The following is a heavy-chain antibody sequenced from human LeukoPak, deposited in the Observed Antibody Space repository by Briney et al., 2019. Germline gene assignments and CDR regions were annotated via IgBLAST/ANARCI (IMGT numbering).Heavy chain of an antibody. V-gene: IGHV3-15*01. CDR2: IKSKTDGGTT. CDR1: GFTFSNAW. Sequence: PGGSLRLSCAASGFTFSNAWMSWVRQAPGKGLEWVGRIKSKTDGGTTDYAAPVKGRFTISRDDSKNTLYLQMNSLKTEDTAVYYCTTEATDYDILTGYWLYDYWGQGTLVTVSS. CDR3: TTEATDYDILTGYWLYDY. D-gene: IGHD3-9*01. J-gene: IGHJ4*02.